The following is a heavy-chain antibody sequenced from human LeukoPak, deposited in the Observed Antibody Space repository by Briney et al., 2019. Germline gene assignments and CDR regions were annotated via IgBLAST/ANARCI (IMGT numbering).Heavy chain of an antibody. CDR3: VRDLGGRSGH. CDR2: IDKARSIT. V-gene: IGHV3-74*03. Sequence: GGSLRLSCAASGFTFSNYWIHWVRQAPGKGLVWVSRIDKARSITTYADSVKGRFTISRDNAENTLYLQMNSLRVEDTAVYYCVRDLGGRSGHWGQGTLVTVSS. J-gene: IGHJ4*02. CDR1: GFTFSNYW. D-gene: IGHD1-26*01.